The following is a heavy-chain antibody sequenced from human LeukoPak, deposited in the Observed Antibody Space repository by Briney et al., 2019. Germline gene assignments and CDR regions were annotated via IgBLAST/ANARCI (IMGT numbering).Heavy chain of an antibody. CDR2: IYSGGST. J-gene: IGHJ4*02. CDR1: GFTFSSYG. Sequence: GGSLRLSCAASGFTFSSYGMSWVRQAPGKGLEWVSVIYSGGSTYYADSVKGRFTISRDNSKNTLYLQMNSLRAEDTAVYYCATGVGDYWGQGTLVTVSS. CDR3: ATGVGDY. V-gene: IGHV3-53*01.